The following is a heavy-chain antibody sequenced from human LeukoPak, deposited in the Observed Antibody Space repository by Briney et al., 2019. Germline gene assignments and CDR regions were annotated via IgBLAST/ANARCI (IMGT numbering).Heavy chain of an antibody. Sequence: ASVKVSCKASGYTFTGYYMHWVRQAPGQGLEWMGWINPNSGGTNYAQKFQGRVTMTRDTSISTAYMELSSLRSEDTAVYYCARGADSSWYLGYYYYMDVWGKGTTVTVSS. D-gene: IGHD6-13*01. J-gene: IGHJ6*03. CDR3: ARGADSSWYLGYYYYMDV. CDR1: GYTFTGYY. CDR2: INPNSGGT. V-gene: IGHV1-2*02.